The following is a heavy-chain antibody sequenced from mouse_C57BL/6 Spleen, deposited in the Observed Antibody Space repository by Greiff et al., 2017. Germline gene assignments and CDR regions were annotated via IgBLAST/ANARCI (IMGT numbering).Heavy chain of an antibody. CDR1: GFTFSSYG. CDR3: ANLTGLYYFDY. V-gene: IGHV5-6*01. J-gene: IGHJ2*01. Sequence: EVKVVESGGDLVKPGGSLKLSCAASGFTFSSYGMSWVRQTPDKRLEWVGSISSGGSYTYYPESVKGRFTISRDTAKNTLYLQMSSLKSEDTAMYYCANLTGLYYFDYWGQGTPLTVSS. D-gene: IGHD4-1*01. CDR2: ISSGGSYT.